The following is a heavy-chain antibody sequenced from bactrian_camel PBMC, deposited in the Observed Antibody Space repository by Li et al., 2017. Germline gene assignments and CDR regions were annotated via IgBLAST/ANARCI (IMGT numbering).Heavy chain of an antibody. J-gene: IGHJ4*01. D-gene: IGHD1*01. CDR1: DYPWGNNC. Sequence: DVQLVESGGGSVQTGESLKLSCVASDYPWGNNCMGWFRHIARKEREGVAAIDKNGRPTYIASVKGRFTISIDDATNTLYLLMANLKPEDSGVYSCAADRLGHGASLCYPTYWFNFRGSGTQVTVS. V-gene: IGHV3S31*01. CDR2: IDKNGRPT.